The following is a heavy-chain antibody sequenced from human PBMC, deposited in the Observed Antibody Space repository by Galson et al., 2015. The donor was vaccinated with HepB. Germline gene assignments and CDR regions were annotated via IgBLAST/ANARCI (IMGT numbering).Heavy chain of an antibody. D-gene: IGHD2-2*01. CDR2: ISAYNGNT. Sequence: SVKASCKASGYTFTSYGISWVRQAPGKGLEWMGWISAYNGNTNYAQKLQGRVTMTTDTSTSTAYMELRSLRSDDTAVYYCAKYRSSTSCRLDGYYYYGMDVWGQGTLVTVSS. J-gene: IGHJ6*02. CDR1: GYTFTSYG. V-gene: IGHV1-18*04. CDR3: AKYRSSTSCRLDGYYYYGMDV.